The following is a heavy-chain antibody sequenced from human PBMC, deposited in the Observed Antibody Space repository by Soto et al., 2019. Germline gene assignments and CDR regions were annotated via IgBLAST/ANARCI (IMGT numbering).Heavy chain of an antibody. V-gene: IGHV4-30-2*01. Sequence: QLQLQESGSGLVKPSQTLSLTCAVSGGSISSGGYSWSWIRQPPGKGLEWIRYIYHSGSTYYNPSLNRRVPISVDRSKTQFSLRLSSVTAAATALYFCARVPDYWGQGTLVTVSS. CDR2: IYHSGST. CDR1: GGSISSGGYS. J-gene: IGHJ4*02. CDR3: ARVPDY.